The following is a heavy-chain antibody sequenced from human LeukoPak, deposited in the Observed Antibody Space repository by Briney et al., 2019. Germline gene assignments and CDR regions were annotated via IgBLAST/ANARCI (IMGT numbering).Heavy chain of an antibody. CDR2: INHSGST. CDR1: GGSFSGYY. Sequence: SETLSLTCAVYGGSFSGYYWSWIRQPPGKGLEWIGEINHSGSTNYNPSLKSRVTISVDTSKNQFSLKLSSVTAADTAVYYCASVTYYYDSSGYHQYFQHWGQGTLVTVSS. CDR3: ASVTYYYDSSGYHQYFQH. V-gene: IGHV4-34*01. J-gene: IGHJ1*01. D-gene: IGHD3-22*01.